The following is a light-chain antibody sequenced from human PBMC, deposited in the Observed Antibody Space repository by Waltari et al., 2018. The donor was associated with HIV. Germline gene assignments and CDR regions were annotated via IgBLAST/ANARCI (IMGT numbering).Light chain of an antibody. CDR3: CSYAGSYTWL. J-gene: IGLJ2*01. Sequence: QSALTQPRSVSGSPGQSVTISCIGTTTDVGGCNYVSWYRQHPGEAPKLIIYDVTKRPSGVPDRFSGAKSVNTASLTVSGLQADDEAEYYCCSYAGSYTWLFGGGTKLTVL. CDR1: TTDVGGCNY. V-gene: IGLV2-11*01. CDR2: DVT.